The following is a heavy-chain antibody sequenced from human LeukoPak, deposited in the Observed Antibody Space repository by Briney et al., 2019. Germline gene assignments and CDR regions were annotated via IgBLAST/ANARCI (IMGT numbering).Heavy chain of an antibody. V-gene: IGHV1-8*01. D-gene: IGHD6-13*01. CDR2: MNPVSGNA. J-gene: IGHJ4*02. CDR3: ARAPMGAAALY. CDR1: GYTLTNFD. Sequence: EASVKVSCKASGYTLTNFDINWVRQAPGQGLEWMGWMNPVSGNAGSAQKFQGRVTLTRDTSISTAYMELSSLRSDDTAFYYCARAPMGAAALYWGQGTLVTVSS.